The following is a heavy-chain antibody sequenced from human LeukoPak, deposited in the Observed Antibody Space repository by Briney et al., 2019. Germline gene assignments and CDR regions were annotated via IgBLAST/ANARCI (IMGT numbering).Heavy chain of an antibody. Sequence: GGSLRLSCAASGFTFSSYAMSWVRQAPGKGLEWVSAISGSGGSTYYADSVKGRFTISRDNSKNTLYLQMNSLRAEDTAVYYCVREDLGIFAFDIWGQGTMVTVSS. V-gene: IGHV3-23*01. CDR2: ISGSGGST. J-gene: IGHJ3*02. CDR1: GFTFSSYA. D-gene: IGHD7-27*01. CDR3: VREDLGIFAFDI.